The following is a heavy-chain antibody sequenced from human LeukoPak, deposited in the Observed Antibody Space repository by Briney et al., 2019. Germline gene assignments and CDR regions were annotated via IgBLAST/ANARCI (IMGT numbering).Heavy chain of an antibody. CDR1: GFTLSNYW. V-gene: IGHV3-23*01. D-gene: IGHD6-13*01. Sequence: GGSLRLSCAASGFTLSNYWMSWVRHAPGKGLEWVSAISGSGGSTYYADSVKGRFTISRDNSKNTLYLQMNSQRAEDTAVYYCAKGGYSSSWYVAFDIWGQGTMVTVPS. J-gene: IGHJ3*02. CDR2: ISGSGGST. CDR3: AKGGYSSSWYVAFDI.